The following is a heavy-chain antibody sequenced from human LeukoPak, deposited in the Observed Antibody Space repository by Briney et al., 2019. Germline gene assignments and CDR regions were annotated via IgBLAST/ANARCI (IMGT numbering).Heavy chain of an antibody. CDR3: ARGTHSSSPIPLDY. CDR2: IYYSGST. J-gene: IGHJ4*02. Sequence: PSETLSLTCTVSGGSISTYYWSWIRQTPGKGLEWIGYIYYSGSTNYNPSLKSRVTISVDTSKNQFSLKVKSVTAADTAVYYCARGTHSSSPIPLDYWGQGTLVTVSS. V-gene: IGHV4-59*01. D-gene: IGHD6-6*01. CDR1: GGSISTYY.